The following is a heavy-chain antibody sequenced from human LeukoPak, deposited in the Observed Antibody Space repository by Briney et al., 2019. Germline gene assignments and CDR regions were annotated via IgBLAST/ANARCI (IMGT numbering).Heavy chain of an antibody. D-gene: IGHD3-10*01. J-gene: IGHJ3*02. Sequence: SQTLSLTCAVSGGSITGGGYTWSWIRQPPGKGLEWIGYLYYSGSTNSNPSLKSRVTMSVDTSKNQFSLKLRSVTAADTAVYYCARGGSGISNAFDIWGQGTMVTVSS. CDR2: LYYSGST. V-gene: IGHV4-61*08. CDR3: ARGGSGISNAFDI. CDR1: GGSITGGGYT.